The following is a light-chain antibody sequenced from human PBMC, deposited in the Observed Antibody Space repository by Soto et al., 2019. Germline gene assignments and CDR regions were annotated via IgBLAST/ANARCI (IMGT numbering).Light chain of an antibody. CDR2: GAS. V-gene: IGKV1D-12*01. CDR3: QQSNNFPQT. Sequence: DIQMTQSPSSVSASVGDRVTITCRASHDINNWLAWYQQKPGKAPKLLIYGASTLQGGVPSRFSCSGSWTDFTLTVSSLQPEDFATYYCQQSNNFPQTFGPGTKVDIK. J-gene: IGKJ3*01. CDR1: HDINNW.